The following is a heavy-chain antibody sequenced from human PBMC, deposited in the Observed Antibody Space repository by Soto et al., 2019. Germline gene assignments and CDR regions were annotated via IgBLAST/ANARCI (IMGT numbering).Heavy chain of an antibody. V-gene: IGHV4-59*01. CDR1: AGSITTSY. Sequence: SSETLSLTCTVAAGSITTSYWSWIRQPLGKALEWIGYIAYRGSTNYNPSLKSRLTISIDTSTSQISLKLTSMTTADTAVYYCASSGIVGSEVNTWFDSWGQGTLVTVSS. CDR3: ASSGIVGSEVNTWFDS. J-gene: IGHJ5*01. D-gene: IGHD3-22*01. CDR2: IAYRGST.